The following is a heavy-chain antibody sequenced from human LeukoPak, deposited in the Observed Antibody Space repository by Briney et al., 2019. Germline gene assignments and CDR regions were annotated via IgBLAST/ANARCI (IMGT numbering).Heavy chain of an antibody. CDR3: ARANNWNYPYYFDY. CDR1: GYTFTSYD. Sequence: ASVKVSCKASGYTFTSYDINWVRQATGQGLEWMGWMNPNSGNTGYAQKFQGRVTMTRNTSISTAYMELSSLRSEDTAVYYCARANNWNYPYYFDYWGQGTLVTVSS. D-gene: IGHD1-7*01. J-gene: IGHJ4*02. CDR2: MNPNSGNT. V-gene: IGHV1-8*01.